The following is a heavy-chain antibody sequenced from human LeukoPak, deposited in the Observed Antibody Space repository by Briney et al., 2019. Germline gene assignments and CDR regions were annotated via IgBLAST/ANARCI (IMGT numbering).Heavy chain of an antibody. V-gene: IGHV3-53*01. CDR2: TYSGGST. CDR3: ASDSYSPEYFQH. J-gene: IGHJ1*01. Sequence: GGSLRLSCAASGFTVSSNYMSWVRQAPGKGLEWVSVTYSGGSTYYADSVKGRFTISRDKSKNTLYLQMNSLRAEDTAVYYCASDSYSPEYFQHWGQGTLVTVSS. D-gene: IGHD2-15*01. CDR1: GFTVSSNY.